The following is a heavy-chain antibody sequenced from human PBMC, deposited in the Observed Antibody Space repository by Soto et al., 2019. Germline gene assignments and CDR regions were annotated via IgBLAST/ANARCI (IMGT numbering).Heavy chain of an antibody. CDR3: ARAPKVSGSSQTRPDF. D-gene: IGHD6-6*01. CDR2: ISQSGNT. CDR1: SGSFSGYY. J-gene: IGHJ4*02. Sequence: QVQLHQWGAGLLKPSETLSLACSTYSGSFSGYYWSWIRQPPGKGLEWIGEISQSGNTNYSPSLKSRVSISSDTSKEQFSLNLASVSAADTAVYYCARAPKVSGSSQTRPDFWGQGTLVTVSS. V-gene: IGHV4-34*01.